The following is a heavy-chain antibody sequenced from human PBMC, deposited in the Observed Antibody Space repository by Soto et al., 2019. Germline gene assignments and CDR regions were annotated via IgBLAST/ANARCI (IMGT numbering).Heavy chain of an antibody. J-gene: IGHJ4*02. CDR3: AFPATADFDY. Sequence: QVQLQESGPGLVKPSGTLSLTCVVSGGSISNTNWWSWVRQPPGKGLEWIGEIYHSGTTNYSPSRKSRVTTSVDMSKNQFSLTLSSVTAADTAVYYCAFPATADFDYWGQGTLVTVSS. CDR2: IYHSGTT. V-gene: IGHV4-4*02. CDR1: GGSISNTNW. D-gene: IGHD6-13*01.